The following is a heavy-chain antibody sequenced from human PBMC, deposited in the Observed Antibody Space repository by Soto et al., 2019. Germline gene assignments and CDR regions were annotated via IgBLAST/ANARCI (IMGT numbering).Heavy chain of an antibody. CDR1: GGSISSYY. J-gene: IGHJ4*02. CDR3: AYSSTPFDY. D-gene: IGHD6-13*01. CDR2: ISGSGGST. V-gene: IGHV3-23*01. Sequence: PSETLSLTCTVSGGSISSYYWSWVRQAPGKGLEWVSAISGSGGSTYYADSVKGRFTISRDNSKNTLYLQMNSLRAEDTAVYYCAYSSTPFDYWGQGTLVTVS.